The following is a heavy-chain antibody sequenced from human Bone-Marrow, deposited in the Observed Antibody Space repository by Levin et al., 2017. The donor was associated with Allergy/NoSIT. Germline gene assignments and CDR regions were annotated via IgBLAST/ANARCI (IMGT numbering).Heavy chain of an antibody. V-gene: IGHV3-23*01. Sequence: GESLKISCAASGFTFSSYAMSWVRQAPGKGLEWVSGISGSGNSAYYAVSVKGRITISRDNSKNTLYLQMNSLRAEDTAVYYCAKAGIYADNSEGYFDYWGQGTLVTVSS. CDR3: AKAGIYADNSEGYFDY. CDR1: GFTFSSYA. D-gene: IGHD4-23*01. J-gene: IGHJ4*02. CDR2: ISGSGNSA.